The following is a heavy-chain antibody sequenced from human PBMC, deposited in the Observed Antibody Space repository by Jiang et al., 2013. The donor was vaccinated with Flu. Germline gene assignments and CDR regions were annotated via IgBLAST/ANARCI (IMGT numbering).Heavy chain of an antibody. V-gene: IGHV1-46*01. CDR3: ARERIAVAGYPFDI. CDR2: INPSGGST. J-gene: IGHJ3*02. D-gene: IGHD6-19*01. Sequence: RQAPGQGLEWMAIINPSGGSTSYAQKFQGRVTMTRDTSTSTVYMELSSLRSEDTAVYYCARERIAVAGYPFDIWGQGTMVTVSS.